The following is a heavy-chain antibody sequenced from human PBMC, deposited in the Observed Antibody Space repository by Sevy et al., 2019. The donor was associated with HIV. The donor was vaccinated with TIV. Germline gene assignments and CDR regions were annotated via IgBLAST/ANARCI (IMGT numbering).Heavy chain of an antibody. CDR3: ARHQTVLGSCSGWYRRGLYYFDY. CDR2: ISSRSSYI. D-gene: IGHD6-19*01. CDR1: GFTFSSYS. V-gene: IGHV3-21*03. J-gene: IGHJ4*02. Sequence: RGSLRLSCAASGFTFSSYSMNWVRQAPGKGLERVSSISSRSSYIYYADSVKGRFTISRDNAKNSLYLQMNSLRAEDTAVYYCARHQTVLGSCSGWYRRGLYYFDYWGQGTLVTVSS.